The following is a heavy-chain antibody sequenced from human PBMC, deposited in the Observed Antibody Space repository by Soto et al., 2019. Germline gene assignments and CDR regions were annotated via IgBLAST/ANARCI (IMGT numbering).Heavy chain of an antibody. CDR1: GFTFSSYA. CDR2: ISYDGSNK. CDR3: ARDKIQLLMYYFDY. V-gene: IGHV3-30-3*01. D-gene: IGHD5-18*01. Sequence: QVQLVESGGGVVQPGRSLRLSCAASGFTFSSYAMHWVRQAPGKGLEWVAVISYDGSNKYYADSVKGRFTISRDNSKNTLYLQMNSLRAEDTAVYYCARDKIQLLMYYFDYWGQGTLVTVSS. J-gene: IGHJ4*02.